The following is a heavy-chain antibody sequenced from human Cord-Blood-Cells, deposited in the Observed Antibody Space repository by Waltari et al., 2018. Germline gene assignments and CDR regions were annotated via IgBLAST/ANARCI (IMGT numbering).Heavy chain of an antibody. V-gene: IGHV1-2*04. D-gene: IGHD7-27*01. J-gene: IGHJ4*02. CDR3: GRRVTGAGDYFDY. CDR2: INPNSGGT. Sequence: QVQLVQSGAEVKKPGASVKVSCKASGYTFTGYYMHWVRQAPGQGLEWMGCINPNSGGTNYAQKFQGWVTMTRDTSISTAYMELSRLRSDDTAVYACGRRVTGAGDYFDYWGQGTLVTVSS. CDR1: GYTFTGYY.